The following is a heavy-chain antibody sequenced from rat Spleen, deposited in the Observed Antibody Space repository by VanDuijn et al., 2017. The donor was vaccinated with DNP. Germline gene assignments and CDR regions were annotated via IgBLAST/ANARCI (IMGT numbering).Heavy chain of an antibody. D-gene: IGHD1-7*01. CDR3: ARWTRYFDY. CDR1: GYSITSNY. CDR2: ISYSGST. V-gene: IGHV3-1*01. J-gene: IGHJ2*01. Sequence: EVQLQESGPGLVKPSQSLSLTCSVTGYSITSNYWGWTRKFPGNKLEYIGHISYSGSTNYNPSLKSRLSITRDTSKNHFLLHLNSVTTEDTATYYCARWTRYFDYWGQGIMVTVSS.